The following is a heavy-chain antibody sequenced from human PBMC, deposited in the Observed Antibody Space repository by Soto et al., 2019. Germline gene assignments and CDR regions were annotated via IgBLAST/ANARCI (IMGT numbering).Heavy chain of an antibody. CDR3: ARDGIVATIHYYSMDV. D-gene: IGHD5-12*01. V-gene: IGHV1-69*04. CDR1: GGTFSSYT. J-gene: IGHJ6*03. CDR2: IIPILGIA. Sequence: SVKVSCKASGGTFSSYTISWVRQAPGQGLEWMGRIIPILGIANYAQKFQGRVTITADKSTSTAYMELSSLRSEDTAVYYCARDGIVATIHYYSMDVRGKGTTVTVS.